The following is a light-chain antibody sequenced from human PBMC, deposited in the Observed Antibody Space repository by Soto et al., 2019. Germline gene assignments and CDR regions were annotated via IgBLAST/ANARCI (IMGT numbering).Light chain of an antibody. CDR3: VLYMGSGIWV. J-gene: IGLJ3*02. CDR2: STN. CDR1: SGSVSTSYY. Sequence: QTVVTQEPSFSVSPGRTVTLTCGLSSGSVSTSYYPSWYQQTPGQAPRTLIYSTNTRSSGVPDRVSGSILGNKAALPITGAQADDESDYYCVLYMGSGIWVFGGGTKLTVL. V-gene: IGLV8-61*01.